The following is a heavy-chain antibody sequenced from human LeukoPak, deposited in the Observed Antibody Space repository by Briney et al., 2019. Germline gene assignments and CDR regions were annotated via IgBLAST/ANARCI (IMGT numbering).Heavy chain of an antibody. Sequence: GGSLRLSCAASGFTFSTYSMNWVRQAPGKGLEWVSVLYSGGSTYYADSVKGRFTMSRDNSKNTLYLQMNSLRAEDTAVYYCARAPRMVYFDYWGQGTLVTVSS. CDR2: LYSGGST. D-gene: IGHD2-15*01. CDR1: GFTFSTYS. V-gene: IGHV3-53*01. CDR3: ARAPRMVYFDY. J-gene: IGHJ4*02.